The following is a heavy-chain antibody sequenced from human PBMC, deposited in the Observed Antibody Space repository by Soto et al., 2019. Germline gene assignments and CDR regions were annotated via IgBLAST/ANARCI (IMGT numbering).Heavy chain of an antibody. Sequence: QVQLVESGGGVVQPGGSLRLSCAASGFSFTTYGLHWVRQAPGKGLEWVAVIWYDGSKTYYADSVKGRFTISRDNSKNTRYLQMNSVRVEGTAMYYCVKDHCGGDCYSNPYVDSWGQGTLVTVSS. V-gene: IGHV3-33*06. J-gene: IGHJ4*02. CDR1: GFSFTTYG. D-gene: IGHD2-21*02. CDR3: VKDHCGGDCYSNPYVDS. CDR2: IWYDGSKT.